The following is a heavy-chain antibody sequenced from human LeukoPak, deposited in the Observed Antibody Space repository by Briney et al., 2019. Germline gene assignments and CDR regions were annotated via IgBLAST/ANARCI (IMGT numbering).Heavy chain of an antibody. CDR3: ARVQEYCGGDCYSGNWFDP. V-gene: IGHV1-69*13. CDR1: GGTFSSYA. J-gene: IGHJ5*02. D-gene: IGHD2-21*02. Sequence: SVKVSCNASGGTFSSYAISWVRQAPGQGLEWMGGIIPIFGTANYAQKFQGRVTITADESTSTAYMELSSLRSEDTAVYYCARVQEYCGGDCYSGNWFDPWGQGTLVTVSS. CDR2: IIPIFGTA.